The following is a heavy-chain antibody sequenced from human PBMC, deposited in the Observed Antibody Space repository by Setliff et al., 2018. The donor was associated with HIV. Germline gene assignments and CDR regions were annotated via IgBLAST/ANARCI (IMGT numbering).Heavy chain of an antibody. V-gene: IGHV3-30*02. D-gene: IGHD2-2*01. J-gene: IGHJ6*03. CDR1: GFTFRNYG. CDR2: IRLDGSDK. CDR3: AKEDQRVTSVDYMDV. Sequence: GGSLRLSCAASGFTFRNYGMHWVRQAPGKGLEWVAFIRLDGSDKFYADSVKGRFTISRDNSKNTLFLQMNSLRSEDTAVYYCAKEDQRVTSVDYMDVWGKGTTVTVSS.